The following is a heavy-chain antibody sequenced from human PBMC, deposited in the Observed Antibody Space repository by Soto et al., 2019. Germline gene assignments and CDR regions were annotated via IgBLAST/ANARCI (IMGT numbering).Heavy chain of an antibody. D-gene: IGHD6-13*01. CDR1: GYAFTGYY. Sequence: ASVKVSCKASGYAFTGYYMHWVRQAPGQGLEWMGWINPNSGGTNYAQKFQGRVTMTRDTSISTAYMELSRLRSDDTAVYYCASLAAAGTSDFDYWGQGTLVTVSS. V-gene: IGHV1-2*02. CDR2: INPNSGGT. CDR3: ASLAAAGTSDFDY. J-gene: IGHJ4*02.